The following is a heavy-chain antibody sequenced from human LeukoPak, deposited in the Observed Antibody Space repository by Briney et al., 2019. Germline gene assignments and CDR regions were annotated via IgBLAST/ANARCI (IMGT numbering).Heavy chain of an antibody. J-gene: IGHJ5*02. V-gene: IGHV1-18*01. D-gene: IGHD6-19*01. CDR1: GFIFTKYG. CDR2: ISGYNGDT. Sequence: ASVKVSCKASGFIFTKYGISWVRQAPGQGLEWVSWISGYNGDTNYAQNLQGRVTMTRDTSTTTVYMELRSLRSDDTAFYYCARDPSNTSGWKTWFDTWGQGTLVTVSS. CDR3: ARDPSNTSGWKTWFDT.